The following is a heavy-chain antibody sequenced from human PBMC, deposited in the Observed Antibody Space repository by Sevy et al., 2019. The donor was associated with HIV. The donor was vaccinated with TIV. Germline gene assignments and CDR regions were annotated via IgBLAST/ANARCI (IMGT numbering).Heavy chain of an antibody. D-gene: IGHD3-10*01. J-gene: IGHJ6*02. CDR3: AGVGVTMSNGMDV. CDR1: GYTFTSYG. Sequence: ASVKVSCKASGYTFTSYGINWVRQAPGQGLEWMGWISAYNGNTNYAQKLQGRVTMTTDTSTSTAYMELRSLRSDDTAVYYSAGVGVTMSNGMDVWGQGTTVTVSS. CDR2: ISAYNGNT. V-gene: IGHV1-18*01.